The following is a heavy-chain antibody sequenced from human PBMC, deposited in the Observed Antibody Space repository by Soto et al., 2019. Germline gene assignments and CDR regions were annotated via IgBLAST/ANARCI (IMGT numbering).Heavy chain of an antibody. CDR1: GFTVSDNY. J-gene: IGHJ6*02. D-gene: IGHD3-22*01. CDR3: RRALPKDYYDSTVYSKPRHYYYGMDV. CDR2: LYSGGST. Sequence: PGGSLRLSCAASGFTVSDNYMSWVRQAPGKGLEWVSVLYSGGSTYYADSVKGRFTISRDNSKNTLYLQMNSLRGEDTAVYYFRRALPKDYYDSTVYSKPRHYYYGMDVWGQGTPVTVSS. V-gene: IGHV3-53*01.